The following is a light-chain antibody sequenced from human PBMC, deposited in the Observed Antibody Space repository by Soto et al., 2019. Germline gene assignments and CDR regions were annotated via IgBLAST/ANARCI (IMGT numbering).Light chain of an antibody. J-gene: IGKJ1*01. V-gene: IGKV1-6*01. CDR1: QAIRND. Sequence: AIQMTQSPSSLSASIGDRVTITCRASQAIRNDLGWYQQKPGKAPNLLIYAASNLQSGVPSRFSGSGSGTDFTLTISSLQPEDFSTYYCLQDYSYPRTFGQGTKVEIK. CDR3: LQDYSYPRT. CDR2: AAS.